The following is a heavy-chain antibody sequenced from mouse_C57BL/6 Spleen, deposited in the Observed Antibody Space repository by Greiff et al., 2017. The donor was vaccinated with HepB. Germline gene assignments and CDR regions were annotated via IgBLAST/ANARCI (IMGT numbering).Heavy chain of an antibody. J-gene: IGHJ3*01. V-gene: IGHV1-18*01. D-gene: IGHD2-13*01. CDR2: INPNNGGT. CDR3: ARTDYFPFAY. CDR1: GYTFTDYN. Sequence: EVQLQESGPELVKPGASVKIPCKASGYTFTDYNMDWVKQSHGKSLEWIGDINPNNGGTIYNQKFKGKATLTVDKSSSTAYMELRSLTSEDTAVYYCARTDYFPFAYWGQGTLVTVSA.